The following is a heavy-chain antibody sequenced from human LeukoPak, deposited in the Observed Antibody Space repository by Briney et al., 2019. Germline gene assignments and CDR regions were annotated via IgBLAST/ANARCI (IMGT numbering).Heavy chain of an antibody. Sequence: GGSLRLSCAASGFIVRSNYMSWVRQAPGKGLEWVSVIYSDGKTYYADSVKGRFAISRDNSQNTLSLQMNSLRPEDTAVYHCARGGGSGYTYDAFDIWGQGTAVTVSS. D-gene: IGHD3-22*01. CDR3: ARGGGSGYTYDAFDI. CDR2: IYSDGKT. J-gene: IGHJ3*02. CDR1: GFIVRSNY. V-gene: IGHV3-53*05.